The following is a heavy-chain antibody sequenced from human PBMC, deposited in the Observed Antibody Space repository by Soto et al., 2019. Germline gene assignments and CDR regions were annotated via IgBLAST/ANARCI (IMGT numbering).Heavy chain of an antibody. CDR2: ISYDGSNK. Sequence: QVQLMESGGGVVQPGRSLRLSCAASGFTFSSYAMHWVRQAPGKGLEWVAVISYDGSNKYYADSVKGRFTISRDNSKNTLYLQMNSLRAEDTAVYYCAREGDHGRAADYWGQGTLVTVSS. D-gene: IGHD2-21*02. J-gene: IGHJ4*02. CDR3: AREGDHGRAADY. CDR1: GFTFSSYA. V-gene: IGHV3-30-3*01.